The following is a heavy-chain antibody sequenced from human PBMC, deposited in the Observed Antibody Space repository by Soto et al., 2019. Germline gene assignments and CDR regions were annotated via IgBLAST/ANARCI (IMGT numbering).Heavy chain of an antibody. CDR2: IIPTFGSP. D-gene: IGHD2-21*01. V-gene: IGHV1-69*01. CDR3: ARAVVPKYNWFDP. CDR1: RDTFSSYA. J-gene: IGHJ5*02. Sequence: QAQLVQSGAEVKKPGSSVKVSCKASRDTFSSYAITWVRQAPGQGLGWMGGIIPTFGSPKYAQNFQGRLTITADDSTYTAYMELASLTSDDTAVYYCARAVVPKYNWFDPWGPGTLVTVSS.